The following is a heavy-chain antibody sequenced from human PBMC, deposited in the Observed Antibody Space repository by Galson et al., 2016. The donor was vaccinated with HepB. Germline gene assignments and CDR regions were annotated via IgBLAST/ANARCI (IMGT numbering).Heavy chain of an antibody. V-gene: IGHV6-1*01. D-gene: IGHD4-17*01. Sequence: CAISGDSVSSITTSWNWIRQSPSRGLEWLGRTYYRSRWYNDYAVSVAGRISIDTDTSKNQFSLKLSSVTAADTAVYYCARGDNPDYGDYASAYYYMAVWGKGTTVTVSS. CDR3: ARGDNPDYGDYASAYYYMAV. J-gene: IGHJ6*03. CDR2: TYYRSRWYN. CDR1: GDSVSSITTS.